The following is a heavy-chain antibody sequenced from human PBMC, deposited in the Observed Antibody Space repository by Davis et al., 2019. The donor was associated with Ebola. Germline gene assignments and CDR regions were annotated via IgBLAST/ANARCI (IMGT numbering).Heavy chain of an antibody. J-gene: IGHJ6*02. V-gene: IGHV4-39*07. CDR1: GGSLNSDSDF. D-gene: IGHD2-8*02. Sequence: SETLSLTCTVSGGSLNSDSDFWGWIRQPPGKGLEWIGTVYHSGSTYYNPSLKSRVTISVDTSKNQFSLKLSSVTAADTAVYYCARVNIVLVVYRYRPGFYGMDVWGQRTTVTVSS. CDR2: VYHSGST. CDR3: ARVNIVLVVYRYRPGFYGMDV.